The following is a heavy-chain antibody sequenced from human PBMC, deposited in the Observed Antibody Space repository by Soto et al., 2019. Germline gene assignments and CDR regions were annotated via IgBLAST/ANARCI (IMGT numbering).Heavy chain of an antibody. Sequence: EVQLLESGGGLAQPGGSLRLSCAASGFTFSSYAMTWVRQAPGQGLEWVSVSSGSGGSTYYADSVKGRFTISRDNCRRTLYLRRNSLRDEDTAVYYCARYVSRAYYSGAWDIWGLGTMVTVAS. D-gene: IGHD3-22*01. J-gene: IGHJ3*02. CDR2: SSGSGGST. V-gene: IGHV3-23*01. CDR1: GFTFSSYA. CDR3: ARYVSRAYYSGAWDI.